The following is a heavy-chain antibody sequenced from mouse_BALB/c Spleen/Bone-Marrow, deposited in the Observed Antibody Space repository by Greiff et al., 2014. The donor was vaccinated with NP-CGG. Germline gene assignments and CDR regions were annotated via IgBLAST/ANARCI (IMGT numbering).Heavy chain of an antibody. CDR3: AIYYRSSWFAY. V-gene: IGHV2-3*01. J-gene: IGHJ3*01. CDR2: IWGDGNT. D-gene: IGHD2-14*01. CDR1: GFSLTSYG. Sequence: VQLVESGPGLVAPSQSLSITCTVSGFSLTSYGVSWVRQPPGKGLEWLGVIWGDGNTNYHSALISRLSISKDNSKSQVFLKLNRLQTDDTATYYCAIYYRSSWFAYWGQGTLVTVSA.